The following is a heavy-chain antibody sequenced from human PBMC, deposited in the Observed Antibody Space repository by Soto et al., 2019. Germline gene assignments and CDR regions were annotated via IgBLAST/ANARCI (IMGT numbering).Heavy chain of an antibody. CDR2: IVVGSGNT. V-gene: IGHV1-58*01. CDR1: GFTFTSSA. D-gene: IGHD3-22*01. Sequence: SVKVSCKASGFTFTSSAVRWVRQARGQRLEWIGWIVVGSGNTNYAQKFQERVTITRDMSTSTAYMELSSLRSEDTAVYYCAAYYYDSSGYYIGYAFDIWGQGTMVTVSS. J-gene: IGHJ3*02. CDR3: AAYYYDSSGYYIGYAFDI.